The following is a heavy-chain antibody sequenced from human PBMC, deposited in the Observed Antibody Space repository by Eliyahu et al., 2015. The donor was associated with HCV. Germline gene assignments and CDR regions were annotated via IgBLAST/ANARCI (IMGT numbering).Heavy chain of an antibody. Sequence: QVHLQQWGAGLLKPSETLSXTCXVYGXSFSGYSWXWIRQPPGKGLEWIGEINHSGSXNYNPSLKSRVTISVDTSKHQFSLRLSSVTAADTAVYYCARDYYDILTGSSPFDYWGQGILVTVSS. CDR2: INHSGSX. D-gene: IGHD3-9*01. J-gene: IGHJ4*02. CDR1: GXSFSGYS. CDR3: ARDYYDILTGSSPFDY. V-gene: IGHV4-34*01.